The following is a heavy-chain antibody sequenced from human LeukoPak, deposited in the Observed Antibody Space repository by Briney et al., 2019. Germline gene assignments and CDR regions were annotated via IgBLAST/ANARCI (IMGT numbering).Heavy chain of an antibody. J-gene: IGHJ3*02. V-gene: IGHV3-48*04. D-gene: IGHD6-13*01. CDR2: ISSSGSTI. CDR1: GFTFSSYA. Sequence: GGSLRLSCAASGFTFSSYAMSWVRQAPGKGLEWVSYISSSGSTIYYADSVKGRFTISRDNAKNSLYLQMNSLRAEDTAVYYCARTTLPGIAAAGTYQGHHDAFDIWGQGTMVTVSS. CDR3: ARTTLPGIAAAGTYQGHHDAFDI.